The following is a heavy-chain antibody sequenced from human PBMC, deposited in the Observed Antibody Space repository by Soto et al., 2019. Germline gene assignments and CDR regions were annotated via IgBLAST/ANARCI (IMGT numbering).Heavy chain of an antibody. CDR1: GDFIKTHY. CDR3: ASGWMAAFDN. D-gene: IGHD2-2*03. J-gene: IGHJ4*02. V-gene: IGHV4-59*11. CDR2: IYYSGST. Sequence: PSETLSLTCNVTGDFIKTHYWSWIRQAPGKGLEWIGYIYYSGSTLYNPSLKRRVTISADTAKNQFSLRLTSLTAADTAVYYCASGWMAAFDNWGQGTLVTVSS.